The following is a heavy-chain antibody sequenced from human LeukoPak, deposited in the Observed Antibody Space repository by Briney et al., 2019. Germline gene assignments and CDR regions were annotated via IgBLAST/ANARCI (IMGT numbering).Heavy chain of an antibody. CDR2: ISGSSTTI. Sequence: PGGSLRLSCAASGFTFSNYYMNWVRQAPGKGLGWVSYISGSSTTIYYADSVKGRFTISRDNSKNTLYLQMNSLRAEDTAVYYCAKDGSGSYYPLNWFDPWGQGTLVTVSS. V-gene: IGHV3-48*01. CDR1: GFTFSNYY. CDR3: AKDGSGSYYPLNWFDP. J-gene: IGHJ5*02. D-gene: IGHD3-10*01.